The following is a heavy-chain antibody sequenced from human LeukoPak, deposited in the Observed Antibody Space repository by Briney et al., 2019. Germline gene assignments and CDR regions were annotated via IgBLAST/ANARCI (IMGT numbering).Heavy chain of an antibody. CDR2: ISYDGIYK. CDR1: GFTSSSYG. V-gene: IGHV3-30*18. J-gene: IGHJ4*02. D-gene: IGHD6-19*01. Sequence: GRSLRLSCAASGFTSSSYGMHWVRQAPGKGLEWVAVISYDGIYKYYADSVKGRFTISRGNSKNTLYLQMNSLRAEDTAVYYCAKLAGYSSGLYYFDYWGQGTLVTVSS. CDR3: AKLAGYSSGLYYFDY.